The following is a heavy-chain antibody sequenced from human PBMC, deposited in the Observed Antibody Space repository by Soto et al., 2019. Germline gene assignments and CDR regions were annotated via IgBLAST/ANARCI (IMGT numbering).Heavy chain of an antibody. J-gene: IGHJ6*02. V-gene: IGHV1-69*01. CDR3: VTVGFGEYGGGVYDGYGINV. D-gene: IGHD3-10*01. CDR1: GGTFSSYA. Sequence: QVQLVQSGAEVKKPGSSVKVSCKASGGTFSSYAISWVRQAPGQGLEWVGGIIPFSGITTDAQSFQGRVRITADGSTSTVYMEMTRLRFDDTAVYYCVTVGFGEYGGGVYDGYGINVWGQGTRVTVTS. CDR2: IIPFSGIT.